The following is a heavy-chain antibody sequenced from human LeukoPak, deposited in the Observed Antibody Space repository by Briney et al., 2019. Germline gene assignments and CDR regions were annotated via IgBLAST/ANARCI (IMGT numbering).Heavy chain of an antibody. D-gene: IGHD2-15*01. CDR2: INSDGSNT. CDR3: LTGGY. V-gene: IGHV3-74*01. Sequence: GGSLRLSCAASGFTFSSYWMHWVRQAPGKGPVWVSRINSDGSNTGYADSVTGRFTISRDNAKNTLYLQMNSLRAEDTAVYYCLTGGYWGQGTLVTVSS. CDR1: GFTFSSYW. J-gene: IGHJ4*02.